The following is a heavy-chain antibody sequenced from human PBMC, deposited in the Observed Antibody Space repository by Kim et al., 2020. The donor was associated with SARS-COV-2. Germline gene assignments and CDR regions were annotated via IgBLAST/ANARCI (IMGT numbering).Heavy chain of an antibody. CDR2: VYTSWNT. Sequence: SETLSLTCSVSGASISNYYWSWVRQPAGKELEWIGHVYTSWNTNYNPSLGTRVTVSVDMSTTQFPLQLRFVTAADTATYYCARYFYASVSNYCSFDYLG. J-gene: IGHJ4*01. CDR1: GASISNYY. CDR3: ARYFYASVSNYCSFDY. D-gene: IGHD3-10*01. V-gene: IGHV4-4*07.